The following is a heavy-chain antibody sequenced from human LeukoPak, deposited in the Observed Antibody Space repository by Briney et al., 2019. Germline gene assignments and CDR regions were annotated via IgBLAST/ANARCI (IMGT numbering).Heavy chain of an antibody. CDR3: AKERDAKGYFDY. CDR1: GFSFSTYA. J-gene: IGHJ4*02. V-gene: IGHV3-23*01. Sequence: GGSLRLSCAASGFSFSTYAMSWVRQAPGQGLEWVSAISGSGKTYYPDSVKGRFTISRDNSKNTLFLQMNGLRAEDTGVYYCAKERDAKGYFDYWGQGTLVTVSS. CDR2: ISGSGKT.